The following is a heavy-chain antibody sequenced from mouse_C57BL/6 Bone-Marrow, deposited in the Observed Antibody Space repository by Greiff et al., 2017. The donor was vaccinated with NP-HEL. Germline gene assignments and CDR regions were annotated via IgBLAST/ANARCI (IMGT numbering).Heavy chain of an antibody. CDR2: IYPRSGNT. CDR1: GYTFTSYG. J-gene: IGHJ2*01. CDR3: ARLDYYDPYYFDY. V-gene: IGHV1-81*01. Sequence: QVQLQQSGAELARPGASVKLSCKASGYTFTSYGISWVKQRTGQGLEWIGEIYPRSGNTYYTEKFKGKATLTADKSSSTAYMELRSLTSEDSAVYFCARLDYYDPYYFDYWGQGTTLTVSS. D-gene: IGHD2-4*01.